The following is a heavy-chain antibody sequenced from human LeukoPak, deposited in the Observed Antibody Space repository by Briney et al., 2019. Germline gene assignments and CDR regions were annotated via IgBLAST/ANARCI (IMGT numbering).Heavy chain of an antibody. Sequence: GGSLRLSCAASGFTFSSYAMSWVRQAPGKGLEWVSAISGSGGSTYYADSVKGRFTISRDNSKNTLYLQMNSLRAEDTAVYYCPKDYYDSSGYVPPDAFDIWGQETMVTVSS. V-gene: IGHV3-23*01. D-gene: IGHD3-22*01. CDR1: GFTFSSYA. CDR3: PKDYYDSSGYVPPDAFDI. CDR2: ISGSGGST. J-gene: IGHJ3*02.